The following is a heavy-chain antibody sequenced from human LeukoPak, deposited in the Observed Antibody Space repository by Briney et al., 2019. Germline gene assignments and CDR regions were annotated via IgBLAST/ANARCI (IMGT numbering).Heavy chain of an antibody. CDR1: GGTFSSYA. CDR2: IIPLFDTI. Sequence: SVKVSCKAPGGTFSSYAISWVRQAPGQGLEWMGEIIPLFDTINYAQNFQGRVTITADEFTSTAYMELSSLRSDDTAVYYCAKLSSSSCYASEDYWGQGTLVTVSS. CDR3: AKLSSSSCYASEDY. V-gene: IGHV1-69*13. D-gene: IGHD2-2*01. J-gene: IGHJ4*02.